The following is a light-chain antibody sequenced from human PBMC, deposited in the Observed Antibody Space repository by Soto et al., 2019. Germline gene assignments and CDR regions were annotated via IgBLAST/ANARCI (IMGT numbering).Light chain of an antibody. CDR1: RNIGKF. Sequence: DIQMTQSPASLSASVGDRVTITCRPSRNIGKFLNWYQQRPGKAPTALVHATSTLPSGIASRFSGSGSDTDFTLTITSLHPEDVATYCCQQSLSSPLTFGGGTKVEL. J-gene: IGKJ4*01. V-gene: IGKV1-39*01. CDR3: QQSLSSPLT. CDR2: ATS.